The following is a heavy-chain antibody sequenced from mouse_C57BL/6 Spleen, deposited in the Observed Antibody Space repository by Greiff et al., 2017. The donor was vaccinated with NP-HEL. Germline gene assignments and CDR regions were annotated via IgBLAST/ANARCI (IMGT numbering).Heavy chain of an antibody. Sequence: EVKLMESEGGLVQPGSSMKLSCTASGFTFSDYYMAWVRQVPEKGLEWVANINYDGSSTYYLDSLKSRFIISRDNAKKILYLQISSLKSEGTATYYCARDEGYDSYPFAYWAKGLWSLSLQ. CDR3: ARDEGYDSYPFAY. CDR1: GFTFSDYY. D-gene: IGHD2-3*01. J-gene: IGHJ3*01. V-gene: IGHV5-16*01. CDR2: INYDGSST.